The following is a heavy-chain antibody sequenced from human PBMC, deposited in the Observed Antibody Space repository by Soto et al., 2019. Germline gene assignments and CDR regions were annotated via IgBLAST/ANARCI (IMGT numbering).Heavy chain of an antibody. CDR2: INPSGGST. V-gene: IGHV1-46*03. Sequence: GASVKVSCKASGYTLTGYYMHWVRQAPGQGLEWMGIINPSGGSTSYAQKFQGRVTMTRDTSTSTVYMELSSLRSEDTAVYYCARVRSSGWINARPFDYWGQGTLVTVSS. CDR3: ARVRSSGWINARPFDY. J-gene: IGHJ4*02. CDR1: GYTLTGYY. D-gene: IGHD6-19*01.